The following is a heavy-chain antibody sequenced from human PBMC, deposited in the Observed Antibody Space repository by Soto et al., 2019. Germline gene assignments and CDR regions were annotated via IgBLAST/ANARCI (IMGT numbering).Heavy chain of an antibody. CDR3: ARDGVPIAGRSGYFDY. CDR2: INPSRGLT. V-gene: IGHV1-46*02. D-gene: IGHD6-19*01. Sequence: ASVKVSCKASGYNFNNYYIHWVRQTPGQGPEWIGVINPSRGLTTYSQRFQGRVSMTRDTSTTTVYMELSSLRPEDTAIYYCARDGVPIAGRSGYFDYWGPGTEVTVSS. CDR1: GYNFNNYY. J-gene: IGHJ4*02.